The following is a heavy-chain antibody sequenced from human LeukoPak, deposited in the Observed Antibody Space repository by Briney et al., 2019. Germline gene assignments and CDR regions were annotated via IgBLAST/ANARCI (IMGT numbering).Heavy chain of an antibody. CDR2: INPNSGGT. D-gene: IGHD2-2*01. J-gene: IGHJ4*02. CDR3: ASLGYCSSTSCQEYYFDY. CDR1: GYTFTGYC. V-gene: IGHV1-2*02. Sequence: ASVKVSCKASGYTFTGYCMHWVRQAPGQGLEWMGWINPNSGGTNYAQKFQGRVTMTRDTSISTAYMELSRLRSDDTAVYYCASLGYCSSTSCQEYYFDYWGQGTLVTVSS.